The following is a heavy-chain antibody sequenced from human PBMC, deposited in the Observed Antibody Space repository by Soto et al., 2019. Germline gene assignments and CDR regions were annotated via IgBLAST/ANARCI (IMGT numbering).Heavy chain of an antibody. CDR3: ARQYCSGGSCYVYSYYYMDV. V-gene: IGHV4-39*01. Sequence: SETLSLTCTVSGGSISSSSYYWGGIRQPPGKGLEWIGSIYYSGGTYYNPSLKSRVTISVDTSKNQFSLKLSSVTAADTAVYYCARQYCSGGSCYVYSYYYMDVWGKGTTVTVSS. J-gene: IGHJ6*03. CDR2: IYYSGGT. CDR1: GGSISSSSYY. D-gene: IGHD2-15*01.